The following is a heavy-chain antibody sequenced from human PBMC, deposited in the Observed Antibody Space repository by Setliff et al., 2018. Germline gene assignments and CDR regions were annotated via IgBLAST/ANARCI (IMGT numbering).Heavy chain of an antibody. V-gene: IGHV4-39*01. Sequence: SETLSLTCTVSGGSISSSSYYWVWIRQPPGKGLDWIGTIYYSGSTYYNPSLKSRVTISVDTSKNQFSLKLSSVTAADTAIYYCARHIFGGYIRWFDPWGQGTLVTVSS. CDR2: IYYSGST. CDR3: ARHIFGGYIRWFDP. D-gene: IGHD5-12*01. CDR1: GGSISSSSYY. J-gene: IGHJ5*02.